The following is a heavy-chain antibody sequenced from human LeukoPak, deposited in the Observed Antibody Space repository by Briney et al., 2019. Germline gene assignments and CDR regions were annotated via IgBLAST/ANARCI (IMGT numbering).Heavy chain of an antibody. Sequence: ASVKVSCKASGYTFTSYGISCVRQAPGQGLEWMGWISAYNDNTYFAQKLQDRVTMTTDTSTNTAYMELRSLRSDDTAVYYCARDQNVGQLVQKFWGQGTLVTVSS. V-gene: IGHV1-18*04. D-gene: IGHD6-13*01. J-gene: IGHJ4*02. CDR3: ARDQNVGQLVQKF. CDR2: ISAYNDNT. CDR1: GYTFTSYG.